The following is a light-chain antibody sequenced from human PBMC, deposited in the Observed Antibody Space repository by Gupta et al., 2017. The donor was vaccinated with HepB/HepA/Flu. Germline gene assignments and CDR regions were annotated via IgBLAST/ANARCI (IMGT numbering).Light chain of an antibody. CDR2: DVS. CDR1: SSDVGRYNY. CDR3: SSYTSSTTRV. J-gene: IGLJ2*01. Sequence: QSALTQPASVSGSPGQSITISCTGTSSDVGRYNYVSWYQQHPGKAPKLMIYDVSNRPSGVSNRFSASKSGNTASLTISGLQADDEADYYCSSYTSSTTRVFGGGTKLTVL. V-gene: IGLV2-14*03.